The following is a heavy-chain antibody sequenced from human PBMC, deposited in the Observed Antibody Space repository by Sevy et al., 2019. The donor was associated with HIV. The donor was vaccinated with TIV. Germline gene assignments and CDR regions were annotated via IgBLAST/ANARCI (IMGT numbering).Heavy chain of an antibody. J-gene: IGHJ6*02. CDR3: ARALVSSTVADYYYYGMDV. CDR2: ISSSSSTI. CDR1: GFTFSSYS. V-gene: IGHV3-48*02. Sequence: GGSLRLSCAASGFTFSSYSMNWVRQAPGKGLEWVSYISSSSSTIYYADSVKGRFTISRDNAKNSLDLQMNSLRDEDTAVYYCARALVSSTVADYYYYGMDVWGQGTTVTVSS. D-gene: IGHD2-2*01.